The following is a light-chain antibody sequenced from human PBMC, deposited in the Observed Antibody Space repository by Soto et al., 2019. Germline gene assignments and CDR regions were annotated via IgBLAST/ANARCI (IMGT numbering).Light chain of an antibody. CDR3: SSYTSSSTLVV. J-gene: IGLJ2*01. CDR2: DVS. Sequence: QSALTQPASVSGSPGQSNTISCTSSDVSGYNYVSWYQQHPDKAPKVMIYDVSNRPSGVSNRFSGSKSGNTASLTISGLQAEDEADYYCSSYTSSSTLVVFGGGTQLTVL. CDR1: SSDVSGYNY. V-gene: IGLV2-14*01.